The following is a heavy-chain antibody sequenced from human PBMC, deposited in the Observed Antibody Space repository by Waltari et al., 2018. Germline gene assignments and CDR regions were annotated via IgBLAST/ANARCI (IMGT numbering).Heavy chain of an antibody. D-gene: IGHD6-19*01. CDR1: GGSMSGYY. V-gene: IGHV4-4*07. Sequence: QVQLQESGPGLVKPSETLSLTCTVSGGSMSGYYWSWIRQPAGKGLEWIGRIFPNGDAKHNPSLTSRVTMSIDTSKNQFSLKLRSVTAADTALYYCTRDSAHVAVAAPYAMDVWGQGTTVTVSS. CDR3: TRDSAHVAVAAPYAMDV. CDR2: IFPNGDA. J-gene: IGHJ6*02.